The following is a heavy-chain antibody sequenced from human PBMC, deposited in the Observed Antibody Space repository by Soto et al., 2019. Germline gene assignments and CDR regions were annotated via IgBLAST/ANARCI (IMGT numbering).Heavy chain of an antibody. CDR1: GGSFSGYY. D-gene: IGHD3-3*01. V-gene: IGHV4-34*01. J-gene: IGHJ4*02. Sequence: SETLSLTCAVYGGSFSGYYWSWIRQPPGKGLEWIGETNHSGSTNYNPSLKSRVTISVDTSKNQSSLKLSSVTAADTAVYYCARHTTYYDFWSGYYTMKMTGFDYWGQGTLVTVSS. CDR2: TNHSGST. CDR3: ARHTTYYDFWSGYYTMKMTGFDY.